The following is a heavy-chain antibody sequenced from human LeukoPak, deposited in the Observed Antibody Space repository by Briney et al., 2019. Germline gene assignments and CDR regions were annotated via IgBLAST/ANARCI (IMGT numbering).Heavy chain of an antibody. D-gene: IGHD1-26*01. Sequence: ASVKVSFKASLYTFTSYGISWVRQAPGQGLEWMGWISAYNGNTNYAQKLQGRVTMTTDTSTGTAHMELRSLKSDDTAVYYCARDWGSGSYRFDYWGQGTLVTVSS. V-gene: IGHV1-18*01. J-gene: IGHJ4*02. CDR2: ISAYNGNT. CDR3: ARDWGSGSYRFDY. CDR1: LYTFTSYG.